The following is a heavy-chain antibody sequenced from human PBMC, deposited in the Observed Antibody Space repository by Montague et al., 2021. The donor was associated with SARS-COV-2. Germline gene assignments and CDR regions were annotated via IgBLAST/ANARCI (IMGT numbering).Heavy chain of an antibody. Sequence: SETLSLTCAVLGGSLSNNYWTWVRQPPGKGLEWIGEVNQSGGTTYYNPPRKGRVKISVARSSNQLSLNLESVTAADTAVYYCARLPLYFEGFDSWGQGILVAVSS. V-gene: IGHV4-34*01. CDR2: VNQSGGT. J-gene: IGHJ4*02. D-gene: IGHD3-9*01. CDR3: ARLPLYFEGFDS. CDR1: GGSLSNNY.